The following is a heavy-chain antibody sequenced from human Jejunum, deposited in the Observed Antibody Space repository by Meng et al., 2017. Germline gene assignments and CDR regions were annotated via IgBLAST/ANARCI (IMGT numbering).Heavy chain of an antibody. CDR2: AST. CDR3: ARDHWGSLDY. V-gene: IGHV4-61*08. CDR1: GGSVSSSGYQ. Sequence: QARLEEGGPGLVSPPEPLSLICAVSGGSVSSSGYQGGWIRQPPGKGLEWIGYASTNYNPSLKSRVTISVDTSKNQFSLKLTSVTAADTAVYYCARDHWGSLDYWGQGVLVTVSS. J-gene: IGHJ4*02. D-gene: IGHD7-27*01.